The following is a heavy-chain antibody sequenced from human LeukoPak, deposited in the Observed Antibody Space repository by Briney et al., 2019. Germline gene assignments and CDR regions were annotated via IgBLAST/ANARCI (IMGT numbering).Heavy chain of an antibody. V-gene: IGHV3-74*01. CDR1: GFTFSNYW. D-gene: IGHD5-12*01. CDR2: LKSDGSST. CDR3: ARDLSGPGY. Sequence: AGGSLRLSCAASGFTFSNYWMRWVRQAPGGGLVWVSRLKSDGSSTYYAASRRARSTISRENAKNTLYLQMNSLRAEATAVYYCARDLSGPGYGGQGTLVTVSS. J-gene: IGHJ4*02.